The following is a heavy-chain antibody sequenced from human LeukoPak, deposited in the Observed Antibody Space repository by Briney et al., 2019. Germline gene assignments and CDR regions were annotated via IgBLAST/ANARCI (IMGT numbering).Heavy chain of an antibody. CDR2: IYSGGST. J-gene: IGHJ6*02. CDR3: ARTSNYDFWSGYSPGGMDV. V-gene: IGHV3-53*01. Sequence: GGSLRLSCAASGFTVSSNYMSWVRQAPGKGLEWVSGIYSGGSTYYADSVKGRFTISRDNSKNTLYLQMNSLRAEDTAVYYCARTSNYDFWSGYSPGGMDVWGQGTTVTVSS. CDR1: GFTVSSNY. D-gene: IGHD3-3*01.